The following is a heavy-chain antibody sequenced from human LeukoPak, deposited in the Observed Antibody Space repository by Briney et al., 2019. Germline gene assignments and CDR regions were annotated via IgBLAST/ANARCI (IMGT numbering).Heavy chain of an antibody. CDR3: AKDPWELQADY. J-gene: IGHJ4*02. D-gene: IGHD1-26*01. V-gene: IGHV3-21*04. Sequence: GGSLRLSCAASGFTFSSYSMNWVRQAPGKGLEWVSSISSSSSYIYYADSVKGRFTISRDNSKNTLYLQMNSLRAEDTAVYYCAKDPWELQADYWGQGTLVTVSS. CDR2: ISSSSSYI. CDR1: GFTFSSYS.